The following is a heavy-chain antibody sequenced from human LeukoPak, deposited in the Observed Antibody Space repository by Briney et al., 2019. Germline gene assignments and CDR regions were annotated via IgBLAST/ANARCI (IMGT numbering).Heavy chain of an antibody. J-gene: IGHJ4*02. CDR1: GFTFSSYW. CDR3: ARVRYEVVVVAAANDY. CDR2: IKQDGSEK. D-gene: IGHD2-15*01. V-gene: IGHV3-7*01. Sequence: GGSLRLSCAASGFTFSSYWMSWVRQAPGKGLEWVANIKQDGSEKYYVDSAKGRFTISRDNAKNSLYLQMNSLRAEDTAVYYCARVRYEVVVVAAANDYWGQGTLVTVSS.